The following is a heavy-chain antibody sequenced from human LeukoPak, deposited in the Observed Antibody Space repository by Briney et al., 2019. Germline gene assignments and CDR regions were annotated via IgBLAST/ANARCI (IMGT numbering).Heavy chain of an antibody. CDR3: SLARSEYHYGMDV. V-gene: IGHV6-1*01. Sequence: PSQTLSLTCAISGDSVSSISVAWNWIRQSPSRGLEWLGRTYYRSKWYYEYAVSVKSRINISPDTSKNQFSLQLTSVTPEDTAVYYCSLARSEYHYGMDVWRQGTTITVSS. CDR1: GDSVSSISVA. CDR2: TYYRSKWYY. J-gene: IGHJ6*02.